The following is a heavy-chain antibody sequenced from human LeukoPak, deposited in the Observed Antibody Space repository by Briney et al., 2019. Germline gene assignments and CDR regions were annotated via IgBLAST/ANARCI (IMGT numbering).Heavy chain of an antibody. CDR3: ARGYGALGMTIFGVVIADYYYYGMDV. Sequence: GASVKVSCKASGYTFTSYGISWVRQAPGQGLEWMGWISAYNGNTNYAQKLQGRVTMTTDTSTSTAYMELRSLRSDDTAVYYCARGYGALGMTIFGVVIADYYYYGMDVWGQGTTVTVSS. CDR1: GYTFTSYG. CDR2: ISAYNGNT. V-gene: IGHV1-18*01. D-gene: IGHD3-3*01. J-gene: IGHJ6*02.